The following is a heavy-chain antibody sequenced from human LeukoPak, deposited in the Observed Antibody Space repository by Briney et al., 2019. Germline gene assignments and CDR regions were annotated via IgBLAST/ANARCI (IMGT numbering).Heavy chain of an antibody. CDR2: ILYDGSNK. Sequence: GRSLRLSCAASGFTFCSYGMLWLRQAPGKGLEWVAVILYDGSNKCYADSVKGRFTITRDNSKTTLYLQMSSLRAEDTAEYCCAGDYSKYYYGMDGWGQGTTVSVSS. CDR1: GFTFCSYG. V-gene: IGHV3-33*01. D-gene: IGHD4-11*01. J-gene: IGHJ6*02. CDR3: AGDYSKYYYGMDG.